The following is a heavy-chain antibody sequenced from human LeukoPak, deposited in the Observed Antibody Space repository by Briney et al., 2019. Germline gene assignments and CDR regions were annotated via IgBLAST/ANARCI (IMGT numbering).Heavy chain of an antibody. CDR3: ARENDSSESGAFDI. V-gene: IGHV4-59*01. CDR2: IYYSGST. CDR1: GGSISSYY. Sequence: PSETLSLTCTVSGGSISSYYWSWIRQPPGKGLEWIGYIYYSGSTNYNPSLKSRVTISVDTSKNQFSLKLSSVTAADTAVYYCARENDSSESGAFDIWGQGTMVTVSS. J-gene: IGHJ3*02. D-gene: IGHD3-22*01.